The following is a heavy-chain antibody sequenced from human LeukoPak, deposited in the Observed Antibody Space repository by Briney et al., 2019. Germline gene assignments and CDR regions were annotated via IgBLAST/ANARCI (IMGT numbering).Heavy chain of an antibody. CDR2: ISSSGTRYV. CDR1: GFTFSSYS. V-gene: IGHV3-21*01. CDR3: ARDRARSDY. J-gene: IGHJ4*02. Sequence: TGGSLRLSCAASGFTFSSYSMNWVRQAPGKGLEWVSCISSSGTRYVYYADSVKGRFTISRDNAKSSLYLQMDSLRVEDTAVYYCARDRARSDYWGQGTLVTVSS. D-gene: IGHD3-10*01.